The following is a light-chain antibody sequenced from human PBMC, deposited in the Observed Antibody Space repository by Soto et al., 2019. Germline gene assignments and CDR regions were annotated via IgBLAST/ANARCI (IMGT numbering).Light chain of an antibody. CDR1: HIIGNW. CDR3: QHYDSSSPYS. Sequence: DIHITQSPSTLSASVGDTVTITCRANHIIGNWLAWYQQRPGKAPRLLVYDAFTLKSGVPSRFSGSGSGTDFTLTISRLQPSDYATYYCQHYDSSSPYSFGLGTRLEL. J-gene: IGKJ2*03. CDR2: DAF. V-gene: IGKV1-5*01.